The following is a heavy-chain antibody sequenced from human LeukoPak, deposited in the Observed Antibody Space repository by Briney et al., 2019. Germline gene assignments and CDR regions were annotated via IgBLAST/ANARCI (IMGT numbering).Heavy chain of an antibody. Sequence: GGSLRLSCAASGFTFSSYAMHWVRQAPGKGLEWVAVISYDGSNKYYADSVKGRFTISRDNAKNSLYLQMNSLRVEDTAVYYCAKEGRSLQTDWGQGTLVTVSS. D-gene: IGHD5-24*01. CDR2: ISYDGSNK. CDR3: AKEGRSLQTD. J-gene: IGHJ4*02. CDR1: GFTFSSYA. V-gene: IGHV3-30-3*01.